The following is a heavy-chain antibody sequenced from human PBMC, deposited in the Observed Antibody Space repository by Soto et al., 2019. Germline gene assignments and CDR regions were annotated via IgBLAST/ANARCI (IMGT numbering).Heavy chain of an antibody. CDR2: IFTNDDK. Sequence: QVTLKASGPVLVTPTETLTLTCTGSGFSLSNGRRGVSWIRHPPGKALEWLAHIFTNDDKRFNTSLKSRLSISTELYYSQVVLIMTNMHPVDTATSSCARTEDGVRSLTPAGWFVPWGQGAMVTVSS. CDR1: GFSLSNGRRG. J-gene: IGHJ5*02. V-gene: IGHV2-26*01. CDR3: ARTEDGVRSLTPAGWFVP. D-gene: IGHD3-10*01.